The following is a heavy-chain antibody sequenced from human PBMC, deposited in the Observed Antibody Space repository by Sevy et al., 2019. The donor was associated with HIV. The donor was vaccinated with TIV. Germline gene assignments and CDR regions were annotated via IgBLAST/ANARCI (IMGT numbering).Heavy chain of an antibody. CDR1: GGSISSSSYY. Sequence: SETLSLTCTVSGGSISSSSYYWGWIRQPPGQGLEWIGSIYYSGSTYYNPSLKSRVTISVDTSKNQFSLKLSSVTAADTAVYYCARVAGYSSGWSKYYYYYYMDVWGKGTTVTVSS. J-gene: IGHJ6*03. V-gene: IGHV4-39*01. CDR2: IYYSGST. D-gene: IGHD6-19*01. CDR3: ARVAGYSSGWSKYYYYYYMDV.